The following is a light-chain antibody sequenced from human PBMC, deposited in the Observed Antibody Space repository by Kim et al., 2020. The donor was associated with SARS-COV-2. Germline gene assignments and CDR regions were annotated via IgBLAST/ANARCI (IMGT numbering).Light chain of an antibody. J-gene: IGKJ2*01. CDR3: QQSYSTPRT. Sequence: DIQMTQSPSSLSASVGDRVTITCRASQSISNYLNWYQQKPGKAPKLLIYAASSLQSGVPSRFSGSGSGTDFTLTISSLQPEDFATYYCQQSYSTPRTFGQGTKPEI. CDR1: QSISNY. CDR2: AAS. V-gene: IGKV1-39*01.